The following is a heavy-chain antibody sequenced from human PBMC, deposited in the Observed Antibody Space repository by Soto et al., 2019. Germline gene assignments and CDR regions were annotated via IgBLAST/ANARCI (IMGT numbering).Heavy chain of an antibody. V-gene: IGHV3-48*03. Sequence: GGSLRLSCAASGFTFSSYEMNWVRQAPGKGLEWISYIRGSGSTLYHADSVKGRFTISRDNAKSSLYLQMNSLTAEDTAVYYCAGREGHNRRKDPYYYYYYGMNVWGQGTTVTVSS. J-gene: IGHJ6*02. CDR3: AGREGHNRRKDPYYYYYYGMNV. CDR2: IRGSGSTL. CDR1: GFTFSSYE. D-gene: IGHD2-15*01.